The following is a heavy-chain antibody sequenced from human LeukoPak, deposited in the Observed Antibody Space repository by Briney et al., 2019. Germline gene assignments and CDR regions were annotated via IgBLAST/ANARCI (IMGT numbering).Heavy chain of an antibody. V-gene: IGHV4-39*07. Sequence: PSETLSLTCSVSGDSISSSSYFWGWIRQSPGMGLEWIGNICYSGSTSYNPSLKSRITISLDRSKNQFSLKLSSVTAADTAVYYCARDVCVMRSCELAMAGDYFDYWGQGTLVTVSS. J-gene: IGHJ4*02. CDR2: ICYSGST. D-gene: IGHD6-19*01. CDR1: GDSISSSSYF. CDR3: ARDVCVMRSCELAMAGDYFDY.